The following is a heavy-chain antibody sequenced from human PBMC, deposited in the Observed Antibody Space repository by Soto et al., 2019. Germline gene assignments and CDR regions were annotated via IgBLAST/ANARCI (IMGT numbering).Heavy chain of an antibody. J-gene: IGHJ4*02. V-gene: IGHV3-21*01. CDR3: ARGPHPQFFWPFPNYFDY. CDR2: ISSSSSYI. D-gene: IGHD3-3*01. CDR1: GFTFSSYS. Sequence: EVQLVESGGGLVKPGGSLRLSCAASGFTFSSYSMNWVRQGPGKGLEWVSSISSSSSYIYYADSVKGRFTISRDNAKNSLYLQMNRLRAEDTAVYYCARGPHPQFFWPFPNYFDYRGQGTLVTASS.